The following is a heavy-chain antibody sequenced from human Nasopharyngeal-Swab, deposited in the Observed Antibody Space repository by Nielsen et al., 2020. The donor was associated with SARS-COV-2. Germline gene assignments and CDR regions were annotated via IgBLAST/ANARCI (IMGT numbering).Heavy chain of an antibody. CDR3: ARDYSFSYGMDV. Sequence: SETLSLTCTVSGGSISSYFRSWIRQPPGKGLEWIGYMYHSGNTNYNPSLKSRVTISVDTSKNQFSLKLSSVTAADTAVYYCARDYSFSYGMDVWGQGTTVTVSS. CDR2: MYHSGNT. CDR1: GGSISSYF. V-gene: IGHV4-59*01. D-gene: IGHD4-11*01. J-gene: IGHJ6*02.